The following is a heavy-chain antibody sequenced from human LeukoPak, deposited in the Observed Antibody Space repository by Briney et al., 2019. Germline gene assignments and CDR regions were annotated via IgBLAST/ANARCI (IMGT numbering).Heavy chain of an antibody. CDR2: ISYDGSQK. CDR3: VFELLSPYYFDY. V-gene: IGHV3-30*03. CDR1: GFTFSSYS. D-gene: IGHD2/OR15-2a*01. J-gene: IGHJ4*02. Sequence: GGSLRLSCAASGFTFSSYSMNWVRQAPGKGLEWVALISYDGSQKYYADSVKGRITISRDNSKNTLYLQMNSLRAEDTAVYYCVFELLSPYYFDYWGQGTLVTVSS.